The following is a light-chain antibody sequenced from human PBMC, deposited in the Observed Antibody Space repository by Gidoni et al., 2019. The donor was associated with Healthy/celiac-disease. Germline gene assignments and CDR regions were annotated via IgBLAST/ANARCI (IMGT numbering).Light chain of an antibody. Sequence: DIQMTQSPSSLSASVGDRVTITCQASQDSSNYLNWYQQKPGKAPKLLIYDASNLETGVPSRFSGSGSGTDFTFTISSLQPEDIATYYCQQYDNLPLTFGGETKVEIK. V-gene: IGKV1-33*01. CDR3: QQYDNLPLT. CDR1: QDSSNY. J-gene: IGKJ4*01. CDR2: DAS.